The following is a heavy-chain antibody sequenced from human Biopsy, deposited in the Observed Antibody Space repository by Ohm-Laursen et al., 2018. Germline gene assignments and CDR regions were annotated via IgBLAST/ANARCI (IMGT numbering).Heavy chain of an antibody. CDR1: GDTFTTSA. J-gene: IGHJ6*02. Sequence: SVKVSCKASGDTFTTSAISWVRQVPGQGLDWMGRIISILGTVDYGQNFQGRVTIRADTSTTFLELTSLRYDDTAVYYCASGDIGGIGLDVWGLGTTVTVSS. CDR2: IISILGTV. D-gene: IGHD3-10*01. CDR3: ASGDIGGIGLDV. V-gene: IGHV1-69*04.